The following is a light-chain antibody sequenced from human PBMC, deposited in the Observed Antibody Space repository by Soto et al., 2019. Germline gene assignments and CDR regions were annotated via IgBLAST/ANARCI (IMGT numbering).Light chain of an antibody. CDR1: TSDVGGYNF. CDR3: SSYITTNTFYV. V-gene: IGLV2-14*01. CDR2: EVS. J-gene: IGLJ1*01. Sequence: QSVLTQPASVSGSPGQSITISCTGTTSDVGGYNFVSWYQQHPGKAPKLMISEVSNRPSGVSNRFSGSKSGNTASLTISGLQPEDEADYFCSSYITTNTFYVFGTGTKLTVL.